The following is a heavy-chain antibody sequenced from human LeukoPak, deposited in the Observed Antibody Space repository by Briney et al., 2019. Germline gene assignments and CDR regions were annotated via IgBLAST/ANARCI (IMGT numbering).Heavy chain of an antibody. J-gene: IGHJ4*02. CDR3: ARGGGYFDWPYPY. CDR1: GGSFSGYY. CDR2: INHSGST. V-gene: IGHV4-34*01. Sequence: SETLSLTCAVYGGSFSGYYWSWIRQPPAKGLEWIGEINHSGSTNYNPSLKSRVTISVDTSKNQFSLKLSSVTAADPAVYYCARGGGYFDWPYPYWGQGTLVTVSS. D-gene: IGHD3-9*01.